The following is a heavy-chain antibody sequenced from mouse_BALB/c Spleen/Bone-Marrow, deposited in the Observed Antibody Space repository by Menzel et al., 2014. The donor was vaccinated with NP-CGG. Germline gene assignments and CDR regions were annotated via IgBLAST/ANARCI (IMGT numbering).Heavy chain of an antibody. V-gene: IGHV2-9*02. CDR1: GFSLXDYG. CDR2: AWTGGNT. J-gene: IGHJ4*01. D-gene: IGHD3-1*01. Sequence: QVQLQQSGPGLVAPSQSLSITCTVSGFSLXDYGVHWIRQPPRKGLEWLGVAWTGGNTNYNSALMSRLRISKDSSESQVFLKMNSLQTDDTAIYYCARDRGFNNAMDYWGQGASVTVSS. CDR3: ARDRGFNNAMDY.